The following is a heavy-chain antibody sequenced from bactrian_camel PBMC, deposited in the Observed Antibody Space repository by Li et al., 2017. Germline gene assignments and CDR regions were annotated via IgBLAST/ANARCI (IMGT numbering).Heavy chain of an antibody. CDR3: AAEVGRVCGGGLGGLEYNY. D-gene: IGHD2*01. V-gene: IGHV3S54*01. Sequence: HVQLVESGGGSVQPGGSLRLSCGASGHTYSSNCMGWFRQAPGKEREGVAFVYFGGGSTYCADSVKGRFTISKDNAKKTLYLQMDSLDPADTAMYYCAAEVGRVCGGGLGGLEYNYWGRGTQVTVS. J-gene: IGHJ4*01. CDR2: VYFGGGST. CDR1: GHTYSSNC.